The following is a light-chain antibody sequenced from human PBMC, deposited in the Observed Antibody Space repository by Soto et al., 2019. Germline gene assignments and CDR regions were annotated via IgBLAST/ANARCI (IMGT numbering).Light chain of an antibody. CDR1: SSNIGAGYD. CDR2: RNS. J-gene: IGLJ2*01. Sequence: QAVVTQPPSVSGAPGQRVTISCTGSSSNIGAGYDVHWYQQLPGTAPKLLIYRNSNRPSGVPDRFSGSKSGTSASLAITGLQAEDEADYYCQSYDSSLSVVVFGGGTKVTVL. CDR3: QSYDSSLSVVV. V-gene: IGLV1-40*01.